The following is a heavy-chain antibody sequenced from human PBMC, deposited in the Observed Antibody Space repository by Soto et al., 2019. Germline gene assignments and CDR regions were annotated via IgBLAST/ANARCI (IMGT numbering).Heavy chain of an antibody. J-gene: IGHJ4*02. D-gene: IGHD3-10*01. CDR3: ARGELLWFGKLLR. V-gene: IGHV1-8*01. CDR1: GYTFTSYE. Sequence: QVQLVQSGAEVKKPGASVKVSCKASGYTFTSYEINWVRQATGQGLEWMGWMNPNSGDTGYAQKLQGRVTMTRNTAISTAYMELSSLRSEDTAVYYCARGELLWFGKLLRWGQGTLVTVSS. CDR2: MNPNSGDT.